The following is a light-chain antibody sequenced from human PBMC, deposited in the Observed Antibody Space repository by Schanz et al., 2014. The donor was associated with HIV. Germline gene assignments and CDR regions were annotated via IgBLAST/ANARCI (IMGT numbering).Light chain of an antibody. CDR1: QSVSSSY. J-gene: IGKJ4*01. Sequence: EIVLTQSPGTLSLSPGERATLSCRASQSVSSSYLAWYQQKPDQAPRLLIYGASSMATGIPDRFSGSGSGTDFTLTISRLEPEDFAVYYCQQYNTFGGGTKVEIK. V-gene: IGKV3-20*01. CDR3: QQYNT. CDR2: GAS.